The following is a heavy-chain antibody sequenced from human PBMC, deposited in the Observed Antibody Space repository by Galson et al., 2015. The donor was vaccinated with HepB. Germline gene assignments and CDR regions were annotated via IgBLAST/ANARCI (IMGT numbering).Heavy chain of an antibody. CDR2: VSGSDGRT. J-gene: IGHJ4*02. CDR3: AKHPTLDS. V-gene: IGHV3-23*01. CDR1: GFTFSNYA. Sequence: SLRLSCAASGFTFSNYAMNWVRQAPGKGLEWVSAVSGSDGRTCYAGSVKGRFTISRDNSKNSLYLQMNGLRADDTAVYYCAKHPTLDSWGQGTLVTVSS.